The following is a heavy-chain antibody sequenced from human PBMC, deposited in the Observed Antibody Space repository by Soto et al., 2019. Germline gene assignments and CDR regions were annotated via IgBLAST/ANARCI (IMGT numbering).Heavy chain of an antibody. V-gene: IGHV3-23*01. CDR3: AKAQIAVAGTANFDY. D-gene: IGHD6-19*01. Sequence: GSLRLSCAASGFIFSSYAMSWVRQAPGKGLEWVSAISGSGGSAYYADSVKGRFTISRDNSKNTLYLQMNSLRAEDTAVYYCAKAQIAVAGTANFDYWGQGTLVTVSS. CDR1: GFIFSSYA. J-gene: IGHJ4*02. CDR2: ISGSGGSA.